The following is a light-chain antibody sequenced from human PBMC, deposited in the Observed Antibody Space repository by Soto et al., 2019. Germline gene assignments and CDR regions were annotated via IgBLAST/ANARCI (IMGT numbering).Light chain of an antibody. CDR3: QQYNSYSRALT. J-gene: IGKJ4*01. CDR2: DAS. V-gene: IGKV1-5*01. CDR1: QSISSW. Sequence: DIQMTQSPSTLSASVGDRVTITCRASQSISSWLAWYQQKPGKAPKLLIYDASSLESGVPSRFSGSGSGTEFTLTISSLQPDDFATYDCQQYNSYSRALTFGGGTKVEIK.